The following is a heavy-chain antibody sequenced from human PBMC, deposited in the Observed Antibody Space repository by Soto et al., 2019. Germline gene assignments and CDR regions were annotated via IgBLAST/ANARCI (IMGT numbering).Heavy chain of an antibody. CDR2: INPSGGST. Sequence: ASVKVSCKASGYTFTSYHMHWVRQAPGQGLEWMGIINPSGGSTSYAQKFQGRVTMTRDTSTSTVYMELSSLRSEDTAVYYCARVGSGSYHYYYYGMDVWGRGTTVTVSS. J-gene: IGHJ6*02. D-gene: IGHD1-26*01. CDR3: ARVGSGSYHYYYYGMDV. CDR1: GYTFTSYH. V-gene: IGHV1-46*01.